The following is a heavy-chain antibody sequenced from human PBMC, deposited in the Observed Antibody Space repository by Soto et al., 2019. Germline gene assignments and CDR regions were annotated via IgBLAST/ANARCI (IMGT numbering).Heavy chain of an antibody. CDR1: GFNCSNNG. D-gene: IGHD3-10*02. J-gene: IGHJ4*02. CDR3: TIVRVADSALDH. Sequence: PGGSMRLSWVGSGFNCSNNGMHWVSQTPGKGLEWVAFVSYDGSDTFYADSVKGRFTISRDNSKNTLFLHMSNLRAEDTAMYYCTIVRVADSALDHWGQGTLVTVS. V-gene: IGHV3-30*02. CDR2: VSYDGSDT.